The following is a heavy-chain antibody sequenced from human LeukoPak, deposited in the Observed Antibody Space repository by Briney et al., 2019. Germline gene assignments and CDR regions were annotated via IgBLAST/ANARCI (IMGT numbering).Heavy chain of an antibody. V-gene: IGHV4-38-2*02. D-gene: IGHD6-6*01. J-gene: IGHJ6*03. Sequence: PSETLSLTCTVSGYSISSGYYWGWIRQPPGKGLEWIGSICHSGSTYYNPSLKSRVTISVDTSKNQFSLKLSSVTAADTAVYYCARASSIAARPDYYYYMDVWGKGTTVTVSS. CDR1: GYSISSGYY. CDR2: ICHSGST. CDR3: ARASSIAARPDYYYYMDV.